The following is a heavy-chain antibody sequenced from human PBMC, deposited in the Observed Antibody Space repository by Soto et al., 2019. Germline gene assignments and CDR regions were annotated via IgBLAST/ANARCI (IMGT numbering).Heavy chain of an antibody. V-gene: IGHV4-31*03. CDR3: ASEVVTLRNWFDP. CDR1: GGSISSGGYY. D-gene: IGHD2-15*01. Sequence: SETLSLTCTVSGGSISSGGYYWSWIRQHPGKGLEWIGYIYYSGSTYYNPSLKSRVTISVDTSKNQFSLKLSSVTAAGTAVYYCASEVVTLRNWFDPWGQGTLVTVSS. J-gene: IGHJ5*02. CDR2: IYYSGST.